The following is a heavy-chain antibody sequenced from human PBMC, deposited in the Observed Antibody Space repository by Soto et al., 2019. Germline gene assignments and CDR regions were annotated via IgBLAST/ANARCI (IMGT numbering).Heavy chain of an antibody. J-gene: IGHJ4*02. CDR3: AKDNDFWSGYSYYFDY. CDR1: GFTFSSYA. CDR2: ISGSGGST. Sequence: EVQLLESGGGLVQPGGSLRLSCAASGFTFSSYAMSWVRQAPGKGLEWVSAISGSGGSTYYADSVKGRFTISRDNSKNTLYLQMNSLRAEDTAVDDCAKDNDFWSGYSYYFDYWGQGTLVTVSS. V-gene: IGHV3-23*01. D-gene: IGHD3-3*01.